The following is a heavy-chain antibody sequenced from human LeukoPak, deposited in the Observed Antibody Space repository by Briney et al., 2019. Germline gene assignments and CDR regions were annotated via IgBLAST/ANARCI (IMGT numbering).Heavy chain of an antibody. CDR2: ISAYNGNT. CDR3: ASTLACSSTSCYDTYYYGMDV. D-gene: IGHD2-2*01. CDR1: GYTFTSYG. Sequence: GASVKVSCKASGYTFTSYGISWVRQATGQGLEWMGWISAYNGNTNYAQKLQGRVTMTTDTSTSTAYMELRSLRSDDTAVYYCASTLACSSTSCYDTYYYGMDVWGQGTTVTVSS. V-gene: IGHV1-18*01. J-gene: IGHJ6*02.